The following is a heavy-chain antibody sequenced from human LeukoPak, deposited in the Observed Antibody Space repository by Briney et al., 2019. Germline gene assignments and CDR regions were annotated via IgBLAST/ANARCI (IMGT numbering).Heavy chain of an antibody. V-gene: IGHV1-2*06. D-gene: IGHD1-26*01. CDR3: ARDMGGSYYNWFDP. CDR2: INPNSGGT. J-gene: IGHJ5*02. Sequence: GASVKVSCKASGYTFTGYYMHWVRQAPGQGLEWMGRINPNSGGTNYAQKFQGRVTMTRDTSISTAYMELSRLRSDDTAVYYCARDMGGSYYNWFDPWGQVTLVTVSS. CDR1: GYTFTGYY.